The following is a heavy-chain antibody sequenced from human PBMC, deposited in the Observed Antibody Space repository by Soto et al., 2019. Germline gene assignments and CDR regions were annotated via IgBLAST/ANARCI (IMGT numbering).Heavy chain of an antibody. CDR1: GGSISSGGYY. D-gene: IGHD3-10*01. CDR3: ARVTGFMVRGATFDP. J-gene: IGHJ5*02. CDR2: IYYSGST. Sequence: SETLSLTCTVSGGSISSGGYYWSWIRQHPGKGLEWIGYIYYSGSTYYNPSLKSRVTISVDTSKNQLSLKLSSVTAADTAVYYCARVTGFMVRGATFDPWGQGTLVTVSS. V-gene: IGHV4-31*03.